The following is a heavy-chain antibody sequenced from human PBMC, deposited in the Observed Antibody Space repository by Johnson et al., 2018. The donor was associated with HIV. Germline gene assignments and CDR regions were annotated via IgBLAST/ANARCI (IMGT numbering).Heavy chain of an antibody. CDR1: GFTFSSYA. CDR3: ARAIAAAGSSLEDDA. V-gene: IGHV3-30*04. J-gene: IGHJ3*01. CDR2: ISYDGSDK. Sequence: VQLVESGGGLVQPRGSLRLSCAASGFTFSSYAMHWVRQAPAKGLEWVAVISYDGSDKYYADSVTGRFTISRDSSKNTLYLQMTSLRAEDTAVYYCARAIAAAGSSLEDDAWGQGTMVTVSS. D-gene: IGHD6-13*01.